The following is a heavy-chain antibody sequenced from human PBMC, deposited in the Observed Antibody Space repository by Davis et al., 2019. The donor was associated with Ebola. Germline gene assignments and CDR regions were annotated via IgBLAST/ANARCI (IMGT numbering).Heavy chain of an antibody. V-gene: IGHV3-9*01. Sequence: SLKISCAASGFTFDDYAMHWVRQAPGKGLEWVSGISWNSGSIGYADSVKGRFTISRDNAKNSLYLQMNSLRAEDTALYYCAKVRQWLVPLGAFDIWGQGTMVTVSS. CDR3: AKVRQWLVPLGAFDI. CDR1: GFTFDDYA. J-gene: IGHJ3*02. CDR2: ISWNSGSI. D-gene: IGHD6-19*01.